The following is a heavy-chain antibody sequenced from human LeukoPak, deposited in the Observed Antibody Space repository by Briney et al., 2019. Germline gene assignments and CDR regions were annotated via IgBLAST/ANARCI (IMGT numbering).Heavy chain of an antibody. V-gene: IGHV3-9*01. CDR3: ANLIAPYCSGGSCHDR. CDR2: ISWNSGSI. J-gene: IGHJ5*02. Sequence: GGSLRLSCAASGFTFDDYAMHWVRQAPGKGLEWVSGISWNSGSIGYADSVKGRFTISRDNAKNSLYLQMNSLRAEDTAVYYCANLIAPYCSGGSCHDRWGQGTLVTVSS. D-gene: IGHD2-15*01. CDR1: GFTFDDYA.